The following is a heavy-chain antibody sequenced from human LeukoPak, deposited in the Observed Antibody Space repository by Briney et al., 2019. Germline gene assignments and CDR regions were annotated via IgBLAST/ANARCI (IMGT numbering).Heavy chain of an antibody. CDR2: ISGSGGST. CDR3: ARVGRGDAFDI. J-gene: IGHJ3*02. V-gene: IGHV3-23*01. CDR1: GFTFDDYA. Sequence: GRSLRLSCAASGFTFDDYAMHWVRQAPGKGLEWVSAISGSGGSTYYADSVKGRFTISRDNSKNTLYLQMGSLRAEDMAVYYCARVGRGDAFDIWGHGTMVTVSS. D-gene: IGHD1-26*01.